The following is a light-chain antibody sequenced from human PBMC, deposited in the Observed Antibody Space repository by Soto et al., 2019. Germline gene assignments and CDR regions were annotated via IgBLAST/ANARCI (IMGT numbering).Light chain of an antibody. CDR2: DVT. CDR1: SSDVGAYNY. J-gene: IGLJ2*01. CDR3: SSYTTIKTVI. Sequence: QSALAQPASVSGSPGQSITISCTETSSDVGAYNYVSWYHQHHPGKAPELIIYDVTDRPSGVSTRFSGSKSGNTASLTISGLQAEDEGDYYCSSYTTIKTVIFGGGTKLTVL. V-gene: IGLV2-14*01.